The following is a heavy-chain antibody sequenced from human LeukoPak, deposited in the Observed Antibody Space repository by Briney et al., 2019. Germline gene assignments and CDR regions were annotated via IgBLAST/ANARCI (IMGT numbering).Heavy chain of an antibody. D-gene: IGHD6-19*01. J-gene: IGHJ4*02. CDR2: ICTSGST. CDR1: GGSISSYC. Sequence: PSETMSPTCTVSGGSISSYCWSCIRQPAGKGLEWIGRICTSGSTNYNPSLKSRVTMSVDTSKNQFSLKLSSVTAADTAVYYCAEGGQWLRVWGQGTLVTVS. CDR3: AEGGQWLRV. V-gene: IGHV4-4*07.